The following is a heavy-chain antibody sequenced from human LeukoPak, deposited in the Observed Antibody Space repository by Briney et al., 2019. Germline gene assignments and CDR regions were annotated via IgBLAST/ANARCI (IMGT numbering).Heavy chain of an antibody. CDR3: AKSRGISAGPSYYYYSLDV. J-gene: IGHJ6*02. V-gene: IGHV3-30*02. Sequence: GGSLRLSCAASGFTFSSYGMHWVRQAPGKGLEWVAFIRYDGSNKYYADSVKGRFTISRDNSKNTLYLQMNSLRVEDTAVYFCAKSRGISAGPSYYYYSLDVWGRGTTVTVSS. D-gene: IGHD3-16*01. CDR2: IRYDGSNK. CDR1: GFTFSSYG.